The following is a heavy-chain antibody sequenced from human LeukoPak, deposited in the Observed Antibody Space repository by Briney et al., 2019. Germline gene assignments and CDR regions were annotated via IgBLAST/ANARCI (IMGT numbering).Heavy chain of an antibody. Sequence: GGSLRLSCAASGFTFSSYAMSWVSQAPGKGLDWVSAISGSGGNTDYADSVKGRFTISRDNSKNTLYLQMNSLRAEDTAVYYCARHYGDYEAEYFQHWGQGTLVTVSS. V-gene: IGHV3-23*01. J-gene: IGHJ1*01. CDR1: GFTFSSYA. CDR3: ARHYGDYEAEYFQH. D-gene: IGHD4-17*01. CDR2: ISGSGGNT.